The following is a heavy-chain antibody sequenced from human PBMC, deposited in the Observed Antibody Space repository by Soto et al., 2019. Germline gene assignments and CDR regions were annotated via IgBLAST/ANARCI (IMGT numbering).Heavy chain of an antibody. CDR3: ARGFGELSRNWFDP. V-gene: IGHV4-31*03. D-gene: IGHD3-10*01. CDR1: GGSISSGGYY. Sequence: QVQLQESGPGLVKPSQTLSLTCTVSGGSISSGGYYWSWIRQHPGKGLEWIGYIYYSGSPYYNPSLKSRVTISVDTSKNQFSLKLSSVTAADTAVYYCARGFGELSRNWFDPWGQGTLVTVSS. CDR2: IYYSGSP. J-gene: IGHJ5*02.